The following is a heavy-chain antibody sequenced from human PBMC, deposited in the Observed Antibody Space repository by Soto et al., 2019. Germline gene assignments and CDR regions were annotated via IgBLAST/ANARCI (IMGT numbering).Heavy chain of an antibody. D-gene: IGHD2-15*01. V-gene: IGHV3-23*01. CDR2: ISGSGGST. Sequence: EVQLLESGGGLVQPGGSLRLSCAASGFTFSSYAMSWVRQAPGKGLEWVSAISGSGGSTYYADSVKGRFTISRDNSKNTLYLQMNSLRAEDTAVYYCAKYFPLGYCSGGSCYRAFDIWGQGTMVTVSS. CDR3: AKYFPLGYCSGGSCYRAFDI. J-gene: IGHJ3*02. CDR1: GFTFSSYA.